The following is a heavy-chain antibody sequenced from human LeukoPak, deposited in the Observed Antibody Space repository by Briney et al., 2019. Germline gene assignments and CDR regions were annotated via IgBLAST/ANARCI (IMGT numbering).Heavy chain of an antibody. CDR3: AKGRSGSRPYAFDI. J-gene: IGHJ3*02. V-gene: IGHV3-23*01. D-gene: IGHD1-26*01. Sequence: GGSLRLSCAASGFTFSSYAMSWVRQAPGKGPEWVSVISGSGGKTYYADSVKGRFTISRDNSKNTLYLQMNSLRAEDTAVYYCAKGRSGSRPYAFDIWGQGTMVTVSS. CDR1: GFTFSSYA. CDR2: ISGSGGKT.